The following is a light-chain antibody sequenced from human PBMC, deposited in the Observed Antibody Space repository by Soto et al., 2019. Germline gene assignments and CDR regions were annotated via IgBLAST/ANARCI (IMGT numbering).Light chain of an antibody. CDR1: SSDIGDYNY. CDR2: DVS. CDR3: CSYTRSGTRI. J-gene: IGLJ1*01. V-gene: IGLV2-14*01. Sequence: QSALTQPASVSGSPGQSITISCVGTSSDIGDYNYVSWYQQHPGKVPKVIIYDVSNRPSGVSYRFSGTKSGNTASLTVSGLQAEDEADYYCCSYTRSGTRIFGTGTKVTVL.